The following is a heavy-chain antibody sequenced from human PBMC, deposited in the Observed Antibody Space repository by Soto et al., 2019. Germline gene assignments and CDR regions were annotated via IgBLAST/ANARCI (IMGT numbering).Heavy chain of an antibody. CDR2: NSWNSGSI. CDR1: GFTFDDYA. CDR3: AKDAVDDGIAAAGQFDY. Sequence: PGGSLRLSCAASGFTFDDYAMHWVRQAPGKGLEWDSGNSWNSGSIGYAASVKGRFTISRDNAKNSLYLQMNSMRAEDTALYYYAKDAVDDGIAAAGQFDYWGHGSLVTSSS. V-gene: IGHV3-9*01. J-gene: IGHJ4*01. D-gene: IGHD6-13*01.